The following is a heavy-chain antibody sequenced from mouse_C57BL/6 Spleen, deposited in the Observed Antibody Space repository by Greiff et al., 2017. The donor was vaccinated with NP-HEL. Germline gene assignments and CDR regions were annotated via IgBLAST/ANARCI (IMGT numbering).Heavy chain of an antibody. CDR1: GYTFTSYW. Sequence: VQLQQPGAELVLPGASVKLSCKASGYTFTSYWMHWVKQRPGQGLEWIGEIDSSDSYTNYNQEFKGKSTLTVDKSSSTAYMQLSSLTSKDSAVYFCARSYGYAMDYWGQGTSVTVSS. D-gene: IGHD1-1*02. CDR2: IDSSDSYT. V-gene: IGHV1-69*01. J-gene: IGHJ4*01. CDR3: ARSYGYAMDY.